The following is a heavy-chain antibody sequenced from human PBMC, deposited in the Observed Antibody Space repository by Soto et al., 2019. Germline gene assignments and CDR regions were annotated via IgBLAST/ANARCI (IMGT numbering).Heavy chain of an antibody. V-gene: IGHV3-30*18. CDR1: GFTFSSYG. Sequence: PGGSLRLSCAASGFTFSSYGMHWVRQAPGKGLEWVAAISYDGSNKYYADSVKGRFTISRDNSKNTLYLQMNSLRAEDTAVYYCAKDLSLLGMDVWGQGNTVTVSS. CDR3: AKDLSLLGMDV. CDR2: ISYDGSNK. D-gene: IGHD1-26*01. J-gene: IGHJ6*01.